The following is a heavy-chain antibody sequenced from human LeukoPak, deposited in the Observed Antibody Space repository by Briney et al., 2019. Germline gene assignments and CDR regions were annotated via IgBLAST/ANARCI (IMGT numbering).Heavy chain of an antibody. D-gene: IGHD3-16*01. CDR3: ARDGGSPGPFDY. J-gene: IGHJ4*02. CDR2: ISYDGSNK. CDR1: GFTFSSYA. V-gene: IGHV3-30-3*01. Sequence: PGGSLRLSCAASGFTFSSYAMHWVRQAPGKGLEWVAVISYDGSNKYYADSVKGRFTISRDNSKNTLYLQMNSLRAEDTAVYYCARDGGSPGPFDYWGQGTLVTVSS.